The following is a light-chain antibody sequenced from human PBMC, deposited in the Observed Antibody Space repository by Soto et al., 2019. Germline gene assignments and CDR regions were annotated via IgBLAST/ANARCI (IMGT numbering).Light chain of an antibody. CDR3: QAYAYWLTASV. V-gene: IGLV1-40*01. Sequence: QSVLTQPPGVTGAPGQRDTIPRTGNNSNLGAGYDEHWYQQLTGAVPKLVIFGNRNRPSGVPERFYCSKSGTSASLAITGLQAEDEADYYCQAYAYWLTASVFGGGTKVTVL. CDR1: NSNLGAGYD. J-gene: IGLJ3*02. CDR2: GNR.